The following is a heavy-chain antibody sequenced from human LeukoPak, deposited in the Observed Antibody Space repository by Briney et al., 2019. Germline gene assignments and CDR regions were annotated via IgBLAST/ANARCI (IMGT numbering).Heavy chain of an antibody. CDR2: ISSSSSYI. D-gene: IGHD1-26*01. J-gene: IGHJ4*02. CDR3: ASGNSGSYRGSDY. Sequence: GGSLRLSCAASGFTFSSYSMNWVRQAPGKGLEWVSSISSSSSYIYYADSVKGRFTISRDNAKNSLYLQMNSLRAEDTAVYYCASGNSGSYRGSDYWGQGTLVTVSS. V-gene: IGHV3-21*01. CDR1: GFTFSSYS.